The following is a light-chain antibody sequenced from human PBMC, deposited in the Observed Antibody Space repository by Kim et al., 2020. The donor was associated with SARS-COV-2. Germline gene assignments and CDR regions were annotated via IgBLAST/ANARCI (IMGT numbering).Light chain of an antibody. CDR3: HQLNTYPRT. CDR2: AAS. V-gene: IGKV1-9*01. J-gene: IGKJ4*01. Sequence: ASVGDIVTITCRASQGITTYLVWYQQKPGQAPNLLIYAASTLQSGVPSRFSGSGSGTEFTLTITSLQPEDFSTYYCHQLNTYPRTFGGGTKVDIK. CDR1: QGITTY.